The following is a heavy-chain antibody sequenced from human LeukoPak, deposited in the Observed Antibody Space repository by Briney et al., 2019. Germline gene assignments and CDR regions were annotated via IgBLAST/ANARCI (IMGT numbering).Heavy chain of an antibody. Sequence: PGRSLRLSCAASGLTFSSYGMHWVRQAPGKGLEWVAVISYDGSNKYYADSVKGRFTISRDNSKNTLYLQMNSLRAEDTAVYYCAREGGGYYDDWGQGTLVTVSS. CDR1: GLTFSSYG. J-gene: IGHJ4*02. V-gene: IGHV3-30*19. CDR2: ISYDGSNK. D-gene: IGHD3-16*01. CDR3: AREGGGYYDD.